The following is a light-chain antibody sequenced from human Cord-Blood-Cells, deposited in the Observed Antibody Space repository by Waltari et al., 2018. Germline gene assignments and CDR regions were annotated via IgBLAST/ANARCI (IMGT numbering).Light chain of an antibody. Sequence: EIVLTQSPATLSLSPEERATLSCMASHSVSSYLAWYKQKPGQAPRLPIYDASNRATGIPARFSGSGSGTDFTLTISSLEPEDFAVYYCQQRSNWPLTFGGGTKVEIK. J-gene: IGKJ4*01. V-gene: IGKV3-11*01. CDR1: HSVSSY. CDR2: DAS. CDR3: QQRSNWPLT.